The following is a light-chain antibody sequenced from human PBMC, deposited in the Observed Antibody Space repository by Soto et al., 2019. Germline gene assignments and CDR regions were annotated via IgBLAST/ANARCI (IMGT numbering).Light chain of an antibody. J-gene: IGKJ2*01. CDR2: GAS. Sequence: IVLTQSPGTLSLSPGERATLSCRASQSVSSNFLAWYQQKPGQAPRLLIYGASTRAAGVPDRFSGSGSGTDFTLTITRLQPEDFAVYYCQQYGRSPLMYTFGQGTELGVK. CDR3: QQYGRSPLMYT. V-gene: IGKV3-20*01. CDR1: QSVSSNF.